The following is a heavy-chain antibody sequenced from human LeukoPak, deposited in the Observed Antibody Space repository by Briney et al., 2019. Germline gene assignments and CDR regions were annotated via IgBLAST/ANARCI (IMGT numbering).Heavy chain of an antibody. J-gene: IGHJ4*02. V-gene: IGHV3-48*01. D-gene: IGHD3-22*01. CDR1: GITFSSYS. Sequence: PGGSLRLSCAASGITFSSYSMNWVRQAPGKGLEWVSYISSSSSTIYYADSVKGRFTISRDNAKNTLYLQMNSLRAEDTAVYYCARRDSSDFDYWGQGTLVTVSS. CDR2: ISSSSSTI. CDR3: ARRDSSDFDY.